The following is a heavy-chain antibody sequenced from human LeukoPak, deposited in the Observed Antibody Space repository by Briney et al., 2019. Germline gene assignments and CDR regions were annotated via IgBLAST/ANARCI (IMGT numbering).Heavy chain of an antibody. CDR1: GFTLSSYS. V-gene: IGHV3-48*01. J-gene: IGHJ3*02. CDR3: AREGPYYYGSGSYFDAFDI. Sequence: PGGSLRLSCAASGFTLSSYSMNWVRQAPGKGVEWVSYISSSSSTIYYAAAVKGRFTISRDNAKNPLYLQMNSRRAEDTAVYYCAREGPYYYGSGSYFDAFDIWGQGTMVTVSS. CDR2: ISSSSSTI. D-gene: IGHD3-10*01.